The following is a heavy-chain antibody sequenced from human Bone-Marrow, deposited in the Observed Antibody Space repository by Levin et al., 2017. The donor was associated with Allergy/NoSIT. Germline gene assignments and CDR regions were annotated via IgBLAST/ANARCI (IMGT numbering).Heavy chain of an antibody. CDR1: GFTFSSYA. J-gene: IGHJ4*02. V-gene: IGHV3-23*01. D-gene: IGHD2-15*01. Sequence: GGSLRLSCAASGFTFSSYAMSWVRQAPGKGLELVSAISGSGGSTYYADSVKGRFTISRDNSKNTLYLQMNSLRAEDTAVYYCAKDALDIVVVVAATHFDYWGQGTLVTVSS. CDR2: ISGSGGST. CDR3: AKDALDIVVVVAATHFDY.